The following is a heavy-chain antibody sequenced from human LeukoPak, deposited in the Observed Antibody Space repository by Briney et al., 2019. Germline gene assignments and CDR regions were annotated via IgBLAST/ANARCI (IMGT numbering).Heavy chain of an antibody. V-gene: IGHV3-74*01. CDR3: ARGPNSNWSGLDF. CDR2: ISPTGSTT. Sequence: GGSLRLSCTASGFSFSGHWMHWARQLPGKGLVWVSRISPTGSTTSYADSVKGRFTVYRDNAKNTLYLQVNNLRAEDTAVYYGARGPNSNWSGLDFWGQGTLLTVSS. CDR1: GFSFSGHW. D-gene: IGHD6-6*01. J-gene: IGHJ4*02.